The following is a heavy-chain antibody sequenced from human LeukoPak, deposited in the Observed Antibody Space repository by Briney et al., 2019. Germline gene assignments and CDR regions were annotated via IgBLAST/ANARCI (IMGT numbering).Heavy chain of an antibody. J-gene: IGHJ4*02. CDR3: ARSGRFLEWLPNGYYFDY. CDR2: IIPIFGTA. CDR1: GGTFSSYA. V-gene: IGHV1-69*13. D-gene: IGHD3-3*01. Sequence: SVTVSCKASGGTFSSYAISWVRQAPGQGLEWMGGIIPIFGTANYAQKFQGRVTITADESTSTAYMELSSLRSEDTAVYYCARSGRFLEWLPNGYYFDYWGQGTLVTVSS.